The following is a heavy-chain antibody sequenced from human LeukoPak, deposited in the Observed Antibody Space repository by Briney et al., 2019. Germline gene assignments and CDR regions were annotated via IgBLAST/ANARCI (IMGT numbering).Heavy chain of an antibody. Sequence: GASVKVSCKVSGYTLTELSMHWVRQAPGKGLEGMGGFDPEDGETNYAQKSQGRVTMTQDTSTDTAYMELRSLRSEHTAVYYSATAFPVAKPCGVNKTTKKYNWGQETLVTVSS. V-gene: IGHV1-24*01. CDR3: ATAFPVAKPCGVNKTTKKYN. CDR1: GYTLTELS. J-gene: IGHJ4*02. D-gene: IGHD1-1*01. CDR2: FDPEDGET.